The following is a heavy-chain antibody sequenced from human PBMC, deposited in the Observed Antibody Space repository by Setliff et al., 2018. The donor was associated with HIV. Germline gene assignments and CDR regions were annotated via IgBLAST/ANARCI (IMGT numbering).Heavy chain of an antibody. Sequence: GASVKVSCKASGGTFSSYAISWVRQAPGRGLEWMGGIIPMFGTTNFAQKFQDRVTITADESTSTVYMELSSLRSEDTAVYYCATAGEMATIGYYYYYMGVWGEGTTVTVSS. CDR1: GGTFSSYA. CDR3: ATAGEMATIGYYYYYMGV. D-gene: IGHD5-12*01. CDR2: IIPMFGTT. V-gene: IGHV1-69*13. J-gene: IGHJ6*03.